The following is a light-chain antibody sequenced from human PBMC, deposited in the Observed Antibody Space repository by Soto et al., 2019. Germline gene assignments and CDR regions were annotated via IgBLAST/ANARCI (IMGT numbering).Light chain of an antibody. Sequence: DIQMTQSPSTLSAPVGDRVTITCRASQSVSTWLAWYQQKPGKAPKVLIYRASTLESGVPSRFRGSGSGTEFTLTISSLQPDDFATYHCHQYSSYPWTFGQGTKVEIK. CDR3: HQYSSYPWT. V-gene: IGKV1-5*03. CDR2: RAS. CDR1: QSVSTW. J-gene: IGKJ1*01.